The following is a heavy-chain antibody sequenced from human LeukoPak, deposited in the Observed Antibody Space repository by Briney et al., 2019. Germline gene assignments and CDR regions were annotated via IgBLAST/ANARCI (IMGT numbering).Heavy chain of an antibody. CDR1: GYTFTSYG. CDR3: AREGSGSYNPQAFDY. D-gene: IGHD3-10*01. V-gene: IGHV1-18*01. J-gene: IGHJ4*02. Sequence: ASVKVSCKASGYTFTSYGISWVRQAPGQVLEWMGWISAYNGNTNYAQKLQGRVTMTTDTSTSTAYMELRSLRSDDTAVYYCAREGSGSYNPQAFDYWGQGTLDTVSS. CDR2: ISAYNGNT.